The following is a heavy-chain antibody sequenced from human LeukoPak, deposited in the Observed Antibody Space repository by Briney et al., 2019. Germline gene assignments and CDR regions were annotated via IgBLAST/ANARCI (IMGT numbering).Heavy chain of an antibody. CDR2: ISNSGTKI. J-gene: IGHJ4*02. CDR1: GFTVSSNY. D-gene: IGHD3/OR15-3a*01. CDR3: ARSVDGTFFDF. V-gene: IGHV3-11*01. Sequence: GGSLRLSCAASGFTVSSNYMSWIRQAPGKGLKWVSYISNSGTKIYYADSVKGRFTISRDNAKNSLYLQMNSLRAEDTAVYYCARSVDGTFFDFWGQGTLVTVSS.